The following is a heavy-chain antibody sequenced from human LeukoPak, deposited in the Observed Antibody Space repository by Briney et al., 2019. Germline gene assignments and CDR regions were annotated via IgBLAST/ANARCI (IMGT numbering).Heavy chain of an antibody. Sequence: PSETLSLTCTVSGGSISSYYWSWIRQPPGKGLEWIGYIYYSGSTNYNPSLKSRVTISVDTSKNQFSLKLSSVTAADTAVYYCARSEYYYDSSGYYIPYYFDYWGQGALVTVSS. CDR3: ARSEYYYDSSGYYIPYYFDY. CDR2: IYYSGST. J-gene: IGHJ4*02. CDR1: GGSISSYY. D-gene: IGHD3-22*01. V-gene: IGHV4-59*01.